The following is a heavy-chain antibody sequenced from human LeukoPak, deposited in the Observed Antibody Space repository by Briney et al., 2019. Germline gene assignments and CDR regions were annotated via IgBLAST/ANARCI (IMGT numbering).Heavy chain of an antibody. CDR3: AKDRPNFHENSGHYCRSDGDS. V-gene: IGHV3-23*01. J-gene: IGHJ5*01. CDR1: GFTFYMYA. CDR2: MCGTAGCA. Sequence: GGSLTLSCQASGFTFYMYAMSWVRQAPGKGLEWVASMCGTAGCAFYPDSVKGRFTISRDNSKNVLYLRMNSLTAEDTAIYYCAKDRPNFHENSGHYCRSDGDSWGQGTLVTVSS. D-gene: IGHD3-22*01.